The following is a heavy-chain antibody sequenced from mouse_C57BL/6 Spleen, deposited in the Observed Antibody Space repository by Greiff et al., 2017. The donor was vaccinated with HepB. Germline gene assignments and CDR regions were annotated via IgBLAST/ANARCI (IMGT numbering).Heavy chain of an antibody. CDR1: GYTFTSYW. D-gene: IGHD2-2*01. Sequence: QVQLQQPGAELVKPGASVKLSCKASGYTFTSYWMQWVKQRPGQGLEWIGEIDPSDSYTNYNQKFKGKATLTVDTSSSTAYMQLSSLTSEDSAVYYCANGYDNYFDYWGQGTTLTVSS. V-gene: IGHV1-50*01. CDR3: ANGYDNYFDY. CDR2: IDPSDSYT. J-gene: IGHJ2*01.